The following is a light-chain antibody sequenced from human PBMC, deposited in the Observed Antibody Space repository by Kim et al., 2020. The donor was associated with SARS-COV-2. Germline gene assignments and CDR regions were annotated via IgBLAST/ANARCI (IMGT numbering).Light chain of an antibody. CDR2: QDT. CDR1: KLGDKY. J-gene: IGLJ2*01. Sequence: VSVYPGQTATITCSGDKLGDKYVCWYQQKPGQSPILVIYQDTKRPSGIPERFYGSNSGNTATLTISGTHAMDEADYYCQAWDSSKVFGGGTQLTVL. CDR3: QAWDSSKV. V-gene: IGLV3-1*01.